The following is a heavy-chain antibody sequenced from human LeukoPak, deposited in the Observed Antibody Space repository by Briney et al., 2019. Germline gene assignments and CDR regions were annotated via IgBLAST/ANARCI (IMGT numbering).Heavy chain of an antibody. J-gene: IGHJ4*02. CDR2: IYSGGNT. Sequence: PSETLSLTCTVSGGSLSSSSHYWGWIRQAPGKGLEWVSVIYSGGNTYYADFVKGRFTISRDNSKNTLYLQINSLTAEDTAVYYCANLPRGDYWGLGTLVTVSS. D-gene: IGHD3-10*01. CDR3: ANLPRGDY. V-gene: IGHV3-53*01. CDR1: GGSLSSSSHY.